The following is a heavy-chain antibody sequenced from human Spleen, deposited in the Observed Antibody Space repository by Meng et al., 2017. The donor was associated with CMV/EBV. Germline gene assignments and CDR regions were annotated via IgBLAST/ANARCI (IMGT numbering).Heavy chain of an antibody. CDR3: ARDRGQYQLRAYGLDV. J-gene: IGHJ6*02. CDR1: GGSVSSGSYY. CDR2: IYYSGTT. D-gene: IGHD2-2*01. V-gene: IGHV4-61*01. Sequence: SETLSLTCTVSGGSVSSGSYYWSWIRQPPGKGLEWIGYIYYSGTTNYNPSLKSRVTMSVDTSKNQFSLRLTSVTAADTAVYYCARDRGQYQLRAYGLDVWGQGTTVTVSS.